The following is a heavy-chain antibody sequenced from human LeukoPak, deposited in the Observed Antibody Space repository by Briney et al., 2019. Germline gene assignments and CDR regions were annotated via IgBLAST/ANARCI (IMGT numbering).Heavy chain of an antibody. Sequence: GGSLRLSCAASGFTFSSYNMNWVRQAPGKGLEWVSYISSSSNTIYYTDSVKGRFTISRDNAKDSLYLQMNSLRAEDTAVYYCATYLAYCGGDCPGYFQHWGQGTLVTVSS. V-gene: IGHV3-48*01. CDR1: GFTFSSYN. CDR3: ATYLAYCGGDCPGYFQH. CDR2: ISSSSNTI. D-gene: IGHD2-21*01. J-gene: IGHJ1*01.